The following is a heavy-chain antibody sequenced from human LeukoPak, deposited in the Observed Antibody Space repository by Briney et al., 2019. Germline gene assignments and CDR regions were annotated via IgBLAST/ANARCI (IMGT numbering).Heavy chain of an antibody. Sequence: PSQTLSLTCTVSGGSISSGSYYWSWIRQPAGKGLEWIGRIYTSGSTNYNPSLKSRVTISVDTSKNQFSLKLSSVTAADTAVYYCARDLGVVVVGREYSWFDPWGQGTLVTVSS. J-gene: IGHJ5*02. D-gene: IGHD2-15*01. CDR1: GGSISSGSYY. CDR3: ARDLGVVVVGREYSWFDP. V-gene: IGHV4-61*02. CDR2: IYTSGST.